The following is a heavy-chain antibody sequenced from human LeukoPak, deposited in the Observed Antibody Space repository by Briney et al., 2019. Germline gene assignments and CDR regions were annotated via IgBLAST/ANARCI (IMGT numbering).Heavy chain of an antibody. D-gene: IGHD4-23*01. CDR1: GFTFSSYA. J-gene: IGHJ4*02. Sequence: GGSLRLSCAASGFTFSSYAMHWVRQAPGKGLEWVAVISYDGSNKYYADSVKGRFTISRDNSKNTLYLQMNSLRAEDTAVYYCARDYTPPVVTLVYWGQGTLVTVSS. V-gene: IGHV3-30-3*01. CDR3: ARDYTPPVVTLVY. CDR2: ISYDGSNK.